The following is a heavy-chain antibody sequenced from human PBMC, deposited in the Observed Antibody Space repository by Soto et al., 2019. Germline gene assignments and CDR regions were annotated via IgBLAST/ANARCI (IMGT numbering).Heavy chain of an antibody. CDR3: AKHLRDALLFGDLDALDS. CDR2: ITGTGGRT. Sequence: EVQLLESGGGLVQPGGSLRLSCAASGFTFSNYAMSWVRQAPGKGLECVSSITGTGGRTYYADSVTGRFTISRDNSKNTLYLQTHSLSAAATALYYYAKHLRDALLFGDLDALDSWRHATIVTVSS. V-gene: IGHV3-23*01. J-gene: IGHJ3*01. CDR1: GFTFSNYA. D-gene: IGHD3-10*02.